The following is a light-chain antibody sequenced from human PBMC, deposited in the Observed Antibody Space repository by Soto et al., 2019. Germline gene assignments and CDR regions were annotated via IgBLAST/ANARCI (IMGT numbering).Light chain of an antibody. Sequence: IQITKPQSSVSASVGDSVTITCRASQGVSDWVAWYQQKPGEAPKLLIYGSSSRLSGVPSRFSGTRSGTDFTLTISSLQPEDFAAYYCQQANSYPWTFGQGTKVDIK. CDR3: QQANSYPWT. CDR2: GSS. J-gene: IGKJ1*01. V-gene: IGKV1-12*01. CDR1: QGVSDW.